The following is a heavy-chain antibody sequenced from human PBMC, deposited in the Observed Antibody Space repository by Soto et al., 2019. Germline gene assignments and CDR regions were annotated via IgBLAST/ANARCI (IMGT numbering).Heavy chain of an antibody. CDR1: GGSISSYY. CDR3: ARTTGSYYYDSSGTRAYGMDV. CDR2: IYSSGST. V-gene: IGHV4-4*07. D-gene: IGHD3-22*01. J-gene: IGHJ6*02. Sequence: SETMSLTCTVSGGSISSYYWSWIRQPAGTGLEWIGHIYSSGSTNYNRSLKSRVTMSVETSKKEFSLKRSSVTAADTAVYYCARTTGSYYYDSSGTRAYGMDVWGQGTTV.